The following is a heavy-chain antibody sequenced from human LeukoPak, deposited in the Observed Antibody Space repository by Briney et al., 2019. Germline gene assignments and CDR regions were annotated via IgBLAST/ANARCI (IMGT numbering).Heavy chain of an antibody. Sequence: GGSLRLSCAASRFNLGQYWMRWVRQVPGKGLVWVSRIGSGGRTKNYADSVRGRFTISRDNARNTLYLQMNSLRAEDTAVYYCAREKWDEDAFDMWGQGTMVTVSS. V-gene: IGHV3-74*01. CDR1: RFNLGQYW. D-gene: IGHD1-26*01. J-gene: IGHJ3*02. CDR3: AREKWDEDAFDM. CDR2: IGSGGRTK.